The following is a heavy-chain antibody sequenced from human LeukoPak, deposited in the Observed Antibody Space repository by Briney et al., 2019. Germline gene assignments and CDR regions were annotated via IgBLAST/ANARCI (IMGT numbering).Heavy chain of an antibody. CDR3: TKVYYGSGSYSHLDY. V-gene: IGHV3-23*01. CDR2: ISASAGST. J-gene: IGHJ4*02. D-gene: IGHD3-10*01. CDR1: GFTFSTXA. Sequence: GGSXXXXXVASGFTFSTXAXSXVRXTPGKGLXGXSTISASAGSTYYADSVKGRFTISRDNSKNTLYLQMNSLRAEDTAVYYCTKVYYGSGSYSHLDYWGQGTLVTVSS.